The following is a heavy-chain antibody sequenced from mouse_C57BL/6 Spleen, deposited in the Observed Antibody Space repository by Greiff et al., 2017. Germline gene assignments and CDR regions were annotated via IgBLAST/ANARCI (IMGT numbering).Heavy chain of an antibody. D-gene: IGHD1-1*01. J-gene: IGHJ4*01. Sequence: DVQLQESGPGLVKPSQSLSLTCSVTGYSITSGYYWNWIRQFPGNKLEWMGYISYDGSNNYNPSLKNRISITRDTSKNQFFLKLNSVTTEDTATYYCAREDYGSRDYYAMDYWGQGTSVTVSS. CDR3: AREDYGSRDYYAMDY. V-gene: IGHV3-6*01. CDR2: ISYDGSN. CDR1: GYSITSGYY.